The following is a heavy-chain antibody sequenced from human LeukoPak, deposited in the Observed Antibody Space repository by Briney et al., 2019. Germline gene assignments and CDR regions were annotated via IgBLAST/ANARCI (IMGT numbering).Heavy chain of an antibody. V-gene: IGHV5-51*01. D-gene: IGHD5-24*01. CDR1: GYSFTINW. J-gene: IGHJ4*02. CDR2: IYPGDSDT. Sequence: GESLKISCQASGYSFTINWITWVRQMPGKGLEWMGVIYPGDSDTRYSPSFQGQVTISADKPISTAYLQWSSLKASDTAMYYCARQSGYNKFDSWGQGTLVTVSS. CDR3: ARQSGYNKFDS.